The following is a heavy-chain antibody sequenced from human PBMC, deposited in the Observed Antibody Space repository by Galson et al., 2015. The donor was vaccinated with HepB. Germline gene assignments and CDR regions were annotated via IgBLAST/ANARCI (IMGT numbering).Heavy chain of an antibody. CDR2: IYSGGST. Sequence: SLRLSCAASGFTVGSNYMSWVRQAPGKGLEWVSVIYSGGSTYYADSVKGRFTISRDNSKNTLHLQMNSLRADDTAVYYCARGPPYSSFGWFHFDHWGQGTLVTVSS. CDR1: GFTVGSNY. CDR3: ARGPPYSSFGWFHFDH. V-gene: IGHV3-53*01. D-gene: IGHD4-11*01. J-gene: IGHJ4*02.